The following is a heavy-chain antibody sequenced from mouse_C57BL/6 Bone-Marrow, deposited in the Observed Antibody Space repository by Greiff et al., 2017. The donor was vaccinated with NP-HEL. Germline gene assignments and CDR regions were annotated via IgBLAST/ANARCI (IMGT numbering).Heavy chain of an antibody. CDR3: AREGSCTTVVAPYFDY. CDR2: VYPYNGGT. Sequence: EVQLQQSGPVLVKPGPSVKISCKASGFTFTDYYMHWVKQSHGKSLEWIGLVYPYNGGTSYNQKFKGKATLTVDTSSSTAYMELNSLTSEDSAVYYCAREGSCTTVVAPYFDYWGQGTTLTVSS. J-gene: IGHJ2*01. D-gene: IGHD1-1*01. CDR1: GFTFTDYY. V-gene: IGHV1-36*01.